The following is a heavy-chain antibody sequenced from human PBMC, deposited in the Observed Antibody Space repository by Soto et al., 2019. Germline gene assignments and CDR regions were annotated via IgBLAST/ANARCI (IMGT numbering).Heavy chain of an antibody. CDR1: GFTFSSYA. CDR2: ISGSGGST. V-gene: IGHV3-23*01. D-gene: IGHD3-3*01. Sequence: GGSLRLSCAACGFTFSSYAMSWVRQAPGKGLEWVSAISGSGGSTYYADSVKGRFTISRDNSKNTLYLQMNSLRAEDTAVYYCAKDLFGIFKGEEDYYYYYGMDVWGQGTTVTVSS. J-gene: IGHJ6*02. CDR3: AKDLFGIFKGEEDYYYYYGMDV.